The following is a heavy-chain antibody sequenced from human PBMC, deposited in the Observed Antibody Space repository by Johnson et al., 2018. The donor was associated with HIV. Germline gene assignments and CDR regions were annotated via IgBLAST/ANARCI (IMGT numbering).Heavy chain of an antibody. V-gene: IGHV3-11*04. CDR2: ISTSGSTT. Sequence: QVQLVESGGGLVKPGGSLRLSCAASGFNLSDYYMSWIRQAPGKGLECVSYISTSGSTTYYVDSVKGRFTISRDNAKNSLDLQMNNLRVEDTAVYYCARRGYSSSGGAFDIGGQGTMVTVSS. CDR1: GFNLSDYY. CDR3: ARRGYSSSGGAFDI. D-gene: IGHD6-6*01. J-gene: IGHJ3*02.